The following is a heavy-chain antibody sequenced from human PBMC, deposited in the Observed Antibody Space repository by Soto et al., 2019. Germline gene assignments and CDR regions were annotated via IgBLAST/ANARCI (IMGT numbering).Heavy chain of an antibody. V-gene: IGHV1-18*01. J-gene: IGHJ6*02. CDR3: AGEGDLGFGAYYQYGRDV. D-gene: IGHD3-16*01. Sequence: QVQLVQSGAEVRKPGASVKVSCKASGYTFLNYGISWVRQAPGQGLEWMGWISPYNGNTNYGEKLQGGVTMTPDTSGNTAYRGRRSLGSDERPVYYCAGEGDLGFGAYYQYGRDVWAKGPRSPSP. CDR1: GYTFLNYG. CDR2: ISPYNGNT.